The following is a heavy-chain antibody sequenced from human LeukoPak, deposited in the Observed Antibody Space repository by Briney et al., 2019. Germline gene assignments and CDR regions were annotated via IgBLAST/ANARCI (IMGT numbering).Heavy chain of an antibody. V-gene: IGHV3-48*03. D-gene: IGHD3-22*01. CDR2: ISSSGSTI. Sequence: QPGGSLRLSCAASGFTFSSYEMNWVRQAPGKGLEWVSYISSSGSTIYYADSVKGRFTISRDNSKNTLYLQMNSLRAEDTAVYYCARDPGYYYESSASWGQGTLVTVSS. CDR1: GFTFSSYE. CDR3: ARDPGYYYESSAS. J-gene: IGHJ4*02.